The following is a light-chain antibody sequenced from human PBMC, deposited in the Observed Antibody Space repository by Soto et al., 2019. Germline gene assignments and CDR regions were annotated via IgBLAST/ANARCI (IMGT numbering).Light chain of an antibody. Sequence: EIVLTQSPGTLSLSPGERATLSCRASQSVSSSYLAWYQQKPGQAPRLLIYGASTMATGIPDRFSGSGSGTDFTLTISRLEPEDFVVYYCQQYDSSPPTTFGQGTKVEIK. CDR3: QQYDSSPPTT. J-gene: IGKJ1*01. CDR2: GAS. CDR1: QSVSSSY. V-gene: IGKV3-20*01.